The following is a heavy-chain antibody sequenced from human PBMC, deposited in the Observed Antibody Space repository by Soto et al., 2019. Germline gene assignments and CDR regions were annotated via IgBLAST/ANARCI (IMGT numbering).Heavy chain of an antibody. Sequence: QVQLVQSGAEVKKPGASVKVSCKASGYTFISYGINWVRQAPGQGLEWMGWISAYNGNTNYAQKLQGRATITTDTSTSTAYMELRSLRSDDTAVDYWARDHLNLGYCIRTICYFPYDIWGQGTMVTVSS. CDR1: GYTFISYG. V-gene: IGHV1-18*01. CDR2: ISAYNGNT. D-gene: IGHD2-2*01. CDR3: ARDHLNLGYCIRTICYFPYDI. J-gene: IGHJ3*02.